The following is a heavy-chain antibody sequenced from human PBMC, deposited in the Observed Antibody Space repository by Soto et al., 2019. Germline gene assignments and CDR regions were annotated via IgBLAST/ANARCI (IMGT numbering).Heavy chain of an antibody. J-gene: IGHJ5*02. V-gene: IGHV3-23*01. D-gene: IGHD6-13*01. CDR3: AKAQGQGSSWYEFHARLRYNWFDP. CDR1: GFTFSRYA. Sequence: EVQLLESGGGLVQPGGSLRLSCAASGFTFSRYAMSWVRQAPGKGLEWVSAISGSGGSTYYADSVKGPFTISRDNSKNTLYLQMNSLRAEDTAVYYCAKAQGQGSSWYEFHARLRYNWFDPWGQGTLVTVSS. CDR2: ISGSGGST.